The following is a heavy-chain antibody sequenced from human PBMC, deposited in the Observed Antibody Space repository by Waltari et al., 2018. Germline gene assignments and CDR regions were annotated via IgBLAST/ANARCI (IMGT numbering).Heavy chain of an antibody. Sequence: EVQLLESGGGLVQPGGSLRLSCAASVFTFSSYAMSWVRPAPGKGLEWVSLISGSADSTYYSDSVKGRFTISRDNSKNMLYLQMSSLRADDTAVYYCARQPHIAMGNYYFDYWGQGTLVTVSS. D-gene: IGHD5-18*01. CDR1: VFTFSSYA. CDR2: ISGSADST. CDR3: ARQPHIAMGNYYFDY. V-gene: IGHV3-23*01. J-gene: IGHJ4*02.